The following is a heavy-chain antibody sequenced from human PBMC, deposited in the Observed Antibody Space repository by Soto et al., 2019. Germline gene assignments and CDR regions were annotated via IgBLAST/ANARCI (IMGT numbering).Heavy chain of an antibody. V-gene: IGHV3-13*01. J-gene: IGHJ6*03. CDR3: ARAEYYGSGSYSDYYYYYMDV. D-gene: IGHD3-10*01. CDR2: IGTAGDT. Sequence: PGGSLRLSCAASGCTFSGYDMHWVRQAPGKGLEWVAAIGTAGDTYYPGSVKGRFTISRENAKNSLYLQMNSLRAGDTAVYYCARAEYYGSGSYSDYYYYYMDVWGKGTTVTVSS. CDR1: GCTFSGYD.